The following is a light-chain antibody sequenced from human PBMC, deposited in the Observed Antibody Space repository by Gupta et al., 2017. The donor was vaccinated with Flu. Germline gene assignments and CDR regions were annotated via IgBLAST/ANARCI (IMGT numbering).Light chain of an antibody. J-gene: IGLJ3*02. Sequence: VTITCTRRSTNIGAGYDVHWYHQLPGTAPQLLIFGNNNRPSGVPDRFSGSKSGTSASLAITGLHTEDEADYYCQSYDSSLSGWVFGGGTKLTVL. CDR1: STNIGAGYD. CDR3: QSYDSSLSGWV. V-gene: IGLV1-40*01. CDR2: GNN.